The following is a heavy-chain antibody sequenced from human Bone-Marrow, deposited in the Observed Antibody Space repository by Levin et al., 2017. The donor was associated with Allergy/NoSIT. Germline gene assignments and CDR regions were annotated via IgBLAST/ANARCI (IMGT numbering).Heavy chain of an antibody. V-gene: IGHV3-21*01. Sequence: SCTASGFAFGRHTMHWVRQAPGKGLEWVASISSSGSYIFYADSLKGRFTISRDNAKNSLYLQMHSLRGDETAVYYCARDSLGYSSSWYFFDLWGQGTLVTVSS. D-gene: IGHD6-13*01. CDR1: GFAFGRHT. CDR2: ISSSGSYI. J-gene: IGHJ4*02. CDR3: ARDSLGYSSSWYFFDL.